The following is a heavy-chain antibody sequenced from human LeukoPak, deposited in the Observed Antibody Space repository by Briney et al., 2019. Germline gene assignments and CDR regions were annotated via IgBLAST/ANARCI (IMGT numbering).Heavy chain of an antibody. CDR1: GFTFSSYA. Sequence: GGSLRLSCAASGFTFSSYAMSWVRQAPGKGLEWVSTISGSSDTIYYADSVKGRFTISRDNAKNLMYLQMNSLRAEDTAVYSCARVRVREFYGMDVWGQGTTVTVSS. D-gene: IGHD3-10*01. V-gene: IGHV3-23*01. CDR3: ARVRVREFYGMDV. J-gene: IGHJ6*02. CDR2: ISGSSDTI.